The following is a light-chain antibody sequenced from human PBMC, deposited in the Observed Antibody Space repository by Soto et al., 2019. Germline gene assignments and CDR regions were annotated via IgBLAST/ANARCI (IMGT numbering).Light chain of an antibody. CDR1: QSVSNN. CDR2: GAS. CDR3: QQYNNWRT. Sequence: EIVMTQSPATLSVSPGERATLSCRASQSVSNNLAWYQKKPGQAPMLLIYGASTRATGNSARFSGSGSGTEFTLTISSLQSEDFAFYYCQQYNNWRTFGHGTRVDMK. V-gene: IGKV3-15*01. J-gene: IGKJ1*01.